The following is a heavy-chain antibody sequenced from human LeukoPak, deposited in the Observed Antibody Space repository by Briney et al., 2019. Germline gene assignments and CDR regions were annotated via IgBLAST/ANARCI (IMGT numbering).Heavy chain of an antibody. CDR2: ISYDGSNK. J-gene: IGHJ4*02. CDR1: GFTFSSYN. CDR3: ARCSSFDY. V-gene: IGHV3-30*03. D-gene: IGHD6-13*01. Sequence: GGSLRLSCAASGFTFSSYNMHWVRQAPGKGLEWVAVISYDGSNKYHADSVKGRFTISRDNSKSTLYLQMNSLRPEDTAVYYCARCSSFDYWGQGTLVTVSS.